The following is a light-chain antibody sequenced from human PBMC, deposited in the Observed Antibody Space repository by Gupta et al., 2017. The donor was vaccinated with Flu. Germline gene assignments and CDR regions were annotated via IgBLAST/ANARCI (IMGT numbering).Light chain of an antibody. Sequence: QSPLTQPPSASASPGQSVTISCTGTSSDVGAYNHVSWYQQHPGKAPKLMSDHVVRRPFGVPDRFSGSKPGQTASLTVSGVQAEDGADYYCKADAGHNKYVFGTGTKVTVL. J-gene: IGLJ1*01. CDR1: SSDVGAYNH. CDR2: HVV. CDR3: KADAGHNKYV. V-gene: IGLV2-8*01.